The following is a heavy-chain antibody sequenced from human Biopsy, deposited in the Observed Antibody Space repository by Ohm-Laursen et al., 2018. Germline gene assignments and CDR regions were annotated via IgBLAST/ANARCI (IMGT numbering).Heavy chain of an antibody. V-gene: IGHV1-2*02. CDR3: TRGGYYYDSLAYYYWFDP. D-gene: IGHD3-22*01. Sequence: ASVKASCKASGYTFTGYHVRWVRQAPGQGLEWMGWINAMTGDTNYAQKFQGRVTMTRDTSISTAYVDLSSLRSDDTAVYYCTRGGYYYDSLAYYYWFDPWGQGTLVTVSS. J-gene: IGHJ5*02. CDR1: GYTFTGYH. CDR2: INAMTGDT.